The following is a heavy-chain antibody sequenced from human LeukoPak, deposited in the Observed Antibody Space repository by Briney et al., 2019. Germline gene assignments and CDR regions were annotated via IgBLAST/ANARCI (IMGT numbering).Heavy chain of an antibody. CDR3: TILVGANF. Sequence: PGGSLRLSCAASGLTFSDLDMDWVRQAPGKGLECVGRMRNKANSYSTAYAASVKGRFTTSRDDSNSSLYLQMKSLRTEDTAVYYCTILVGANFWGQGTLVTVSS. CDR2: MRNKANSYST. CDR1: GLTFSDLD. J-gene: IGHJ4*02. D-gene: IGHD1-26*01. V-gene: IGHV3-72*01.